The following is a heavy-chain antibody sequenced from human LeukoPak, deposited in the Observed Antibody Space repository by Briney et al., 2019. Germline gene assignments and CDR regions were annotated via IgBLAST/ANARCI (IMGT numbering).Heavy chain of an antibody. V-gene: IGHV4-4*07. CDR2: IYTSGST. Sequence: TPETLSLTCTVSGGSISSYSWSWIRQPAGKGLEWIGRIYTSGSTKYNPSLTSRVTMSVDTSKNQFSLKLRSVTAADTAVYYCARAVHCSGGSCYFDYWGQGTLVTVSS. D-gene: IGHD2-15*01. J-gene: IGHJ4*02. CDR3: ARAVHCSGGSCYFDY. CDR1: GGSISSYS.